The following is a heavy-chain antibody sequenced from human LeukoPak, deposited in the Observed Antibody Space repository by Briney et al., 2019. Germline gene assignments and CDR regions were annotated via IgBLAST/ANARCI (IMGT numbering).Heavy chain of an antibody. CDR1: GFTFSSYS. V-gene: IGHV3-21*01. CDR2: ISSSSSYI. D-gene: IGHD4-17*01. J-gene: IGHJ4*02. Sequence: PGGSLRLSCAASGFTFSSYSMNWVRQAPGKGLEWVSSISSSSSYIYYADSVKGRFTISRDNAKNSLYLQMNSLRAEDTAVYYCARILDYGDYGEPQSFDYWGQGTLVTVSS. CDR3: ARILDYGDYGEPQSFDY.